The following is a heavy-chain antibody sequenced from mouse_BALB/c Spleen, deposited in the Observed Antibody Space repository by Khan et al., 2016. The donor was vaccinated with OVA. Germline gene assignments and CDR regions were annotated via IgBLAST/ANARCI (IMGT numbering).Heavy chain of an antibody. CDR1: GFSLSRYN. CDR3: ARAYYRYDGYYAMDD. D-gene: IGHD2-14*01. CDR2: IWGGGGT. Sequence: QVQLQQSGPGLVAPSQSLSITCTVSGFSLSRYNIHWVRQPPGKGLEWLGMIWGGGGTDYNSTLKSRLNISKDNSKSQVFLKMNSLQTDDTAMYXCARAYYRYDGYYAMDDWGQGTSVTVSS. J-gene: IGHJ4*01. V-gene: IGHV2-6-4*01.